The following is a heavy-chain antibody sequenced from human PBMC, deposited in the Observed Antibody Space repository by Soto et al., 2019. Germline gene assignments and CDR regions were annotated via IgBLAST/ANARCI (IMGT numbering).Heavy chain of an antibody. Sequence: QMQVVQSGPEVKKPGTSVKVSCKTSGFTFSNSAVQWVRQARGQRLEWMGWIVVGNGNTEYAQKFRERVTITRDMSTSTAHMEVSSLASEDTAVYYCAAELYSGGSCCSFDIWGQGTMVTVSS. CDR3: AAELYSGGSCCSFDI. V-gene: IGHV1-58*01. D-gene: IGHD2-15*01. J-gene: IGHJ3*02. CDR2: IVVGNGNT. CDR1: GFTFSNSA.